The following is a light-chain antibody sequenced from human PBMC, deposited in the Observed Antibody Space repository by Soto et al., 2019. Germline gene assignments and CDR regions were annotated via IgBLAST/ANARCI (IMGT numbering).Light chain of an antibody. Sequence: IVMTHSPSTLSVSPWERATLSCRASQSVNTNLAWYQQRPGQAPRLLIYVASTRAAGVPARFSGSGSGTEFTLTISSLQSEDFAIYYCQQYNNWPRTFGQGTKVDIK. CDR2: VAS. CDR1: QSVNTN. CDR3: QQYNNWPRT. V-gene: IGKV3-15*01. J-gene: IGKJ1*01.